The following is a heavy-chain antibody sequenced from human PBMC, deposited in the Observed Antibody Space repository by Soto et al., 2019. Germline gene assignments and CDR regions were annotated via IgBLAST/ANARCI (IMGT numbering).Heavy chain of an antibody. D-gene: IGHD6-19*01. J-gene: IGHJ2*01. V-gene: IGHV1-69*14. Sequence: QVQLVQSGAEVKKPGSSVKVSCKASGGTFSNYAISWVRQAPGQGLEWMGGITPIFGTANYAQKFQGRVTITADKXMXXAYMELSRLRSEDTAVYYCAQTLGLAVAGPGRFDLWGRGTLVSVSS. CDR1: GGTFSNYA. CDR3: AQTLGLAVAGPGRFDL. CDR2: ITPIFGTA.